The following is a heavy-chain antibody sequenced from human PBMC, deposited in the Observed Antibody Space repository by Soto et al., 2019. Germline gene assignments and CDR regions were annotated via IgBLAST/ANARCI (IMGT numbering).Heavy chain of an antibody. CDR2: ISSSSSYI. J-gene: IGHJ6*02. CDR3: AREDIVVVVAATPYYYYGMDV. CDR1: GFTFSSYS. D-gene: IGHD2-15*01. V-gene: IGHV3-21*01. Sequence: GGSLRLSCAASGFTFSSYSMNWVRQAPGKGLEWVSSISSSSSYIYYADSVKGRFTISRDSAKNSLYLQMNSLRAEDTAVYYCAREDIVVVVAATPYYYYGMDVWGQGTTVTVSS.